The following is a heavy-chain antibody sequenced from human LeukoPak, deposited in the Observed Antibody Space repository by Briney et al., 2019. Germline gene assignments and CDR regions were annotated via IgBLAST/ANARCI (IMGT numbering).Heavy chain of an antibody. CDR3: ARDYIVVVPAVLTRPIYYYYGMDV. CDR2: ISGSGGST. J-gene: IGHJ6*02. CDR1: GFTFSSYA. V-gene: IGHV3-23*01. D-gene: IGHD2-2*01. Sequence: GGSLRLSCAASGFTFSSYAMSWVRQAPGKGLEWVSAISGSGGSTYYADSVKGRFTISRDNSKNTLYLQMNSLRAEDTAVYYCARDYIVVVPAVLTRPIYYYYGMDVWGQGTTVTVSS.